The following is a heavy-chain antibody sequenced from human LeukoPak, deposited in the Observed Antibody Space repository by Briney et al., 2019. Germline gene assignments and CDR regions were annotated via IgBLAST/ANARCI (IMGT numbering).Heavy chain of an antibody. CDR1: GFTFSSYA. CDR2: ISYDGSNK. J-gene: IGHJ4*02. D-gene: IGHD2-15*01. Sequence: PGGSLRLSCAASGFTFSSYAMHWVRQAPGKGLEWVAVISYDGSNKYYADSVKGRFTISRDNSKNTLYLQMNSLRAEDTAVCYCARGPDIVVVVAAFDYWGQGTLVTVSS. CDR3: ARGPDIVVVVAAFDY. V-gene: IGHV3-30-3*01.